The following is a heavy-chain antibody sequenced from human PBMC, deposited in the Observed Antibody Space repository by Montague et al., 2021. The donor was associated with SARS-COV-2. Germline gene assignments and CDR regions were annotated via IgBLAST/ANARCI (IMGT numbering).Heavy chain of an antibody. CDR3: ARGGYYDNTGYYSDYYYNMDA. CDR1: GGSIDSFY. Sequence: SETLSLTCTVSGGSIDSFYWSWIRRPPGKGLEWIGCIFHGGRTYYNPSLKSRVSMSVDTSKNQVSLRLSSLTAADTAVYYCARGGYYDNTGYYSDYYYNMDAWGQGTTVTVSS. CDR2: IFHGGRT. J-gene: IGHJ6*02. V-gene: IGHV4-59*01. D-gene: IGHD3-22*01.